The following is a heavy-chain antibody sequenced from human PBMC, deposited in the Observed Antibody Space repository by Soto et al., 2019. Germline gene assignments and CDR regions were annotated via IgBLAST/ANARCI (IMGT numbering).Heavy chain of an antibody. CDR2: ISGSGGST. Sequence: EVQLLESGGGLVQPGGSLRLSCAASGFTFSSYAMSWVRQAPGKGLEWVSAISGSGGSTYYADSVKGRFTISIDNSKNTLYLQMNRLRAADTAVYYCAKGGYDFWSGYYPPIFYFDYWGQGTLVTVSS. CDR1: GFTFSSYA. V-gene: IGHV3-23*01. D-gene: IGHD3-3*01. J-gene: IGHJ4*02. CDR3: AKGGYDFWSGYYPPIFYFDY.